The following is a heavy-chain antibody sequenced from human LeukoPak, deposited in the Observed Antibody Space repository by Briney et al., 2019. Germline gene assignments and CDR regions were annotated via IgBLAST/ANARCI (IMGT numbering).Heavy chain of an antibody. J-gene: IGHJ4*02. V-gene: IGHV4-61*05. Sequence: SETLSLTCTVSGGSISDSNYFWGWIRQPPGKGLEWIGYIYYSGSTTYNPSLKSRVTISKDTSKNQFSLKLSSVTAADTAVYYCARGLSGYSAYDYWGQGALVTVSS. D-gene: IGHD5-12*01. CDR1: GGSISDSNYF. CDR3: ARGLSGYSAYDY. CDR2: IYYSGST.